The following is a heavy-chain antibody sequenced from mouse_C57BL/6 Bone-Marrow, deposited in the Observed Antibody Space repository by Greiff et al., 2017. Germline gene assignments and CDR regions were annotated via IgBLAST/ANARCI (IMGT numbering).Heavy chain of an antibody. CDR3: ARGYYYGSSLYFDY. CDR2: ISGGGGNT. D-gene: IGHD1-1*01. V-gene: IGHV5-9*01. J-gene: IGHJ2*01. Sequence: DVKLVESGGGLVKPGGSLKLSCAASGFTFSSYTMSWVLQTPEKRLEWVATISGGGGNTYYPDSVKGRFTISRDNAKNTLYLQMSSLRSEDTALYYCARGYYYGSSLYFDYWGQGTTLTVSS. CDR1: GFTFSSYT.